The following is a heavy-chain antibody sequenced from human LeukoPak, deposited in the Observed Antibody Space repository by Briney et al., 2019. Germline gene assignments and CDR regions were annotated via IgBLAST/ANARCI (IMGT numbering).Heavy chain of an antibody. CDR1: GYTFTSYG. J-gene: IGHJ4*02. Sequence: ASVKVSCKASGYTFTSYGVSWVRQAPGQGLEWMGWISAYNGNTNYAQKLQGRVTMTTDTSTSTAYMELSSLRSEDTAVYYCAGGRTDIVVVPATLRNYYFDYWGQGTLVTVSS. CDR2: ISAYNGNT. CDR3: AGGRTDIVVVPATLRNYYFDY. V-gene: IGHV1-18*01. D-gene: IGHD2-2*01.